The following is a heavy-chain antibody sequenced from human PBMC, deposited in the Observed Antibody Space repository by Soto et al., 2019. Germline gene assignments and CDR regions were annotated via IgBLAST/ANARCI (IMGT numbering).Heavy chain of an antibody. CDR1: GYTFTSNA. CDR2: IIAGNGNT. CDR3: ARTLQYCSGGSCYYAMDV. V-gene: IGHV1-3*05. J-gene: IGHJ6*02. Sequence: QVQLVQSGAEEKKPGASVKVSCKASGYTFTSNAMHWVRQAPGQRLEWMGWIIAGNGNTKYSQKFQGRVTITRDTSASTAYMELSSLRSEDTAVYYCARTLQYCSGGSCYYAMDVWRQGNTVTVSS. D-gene: IGHD2-15*01.